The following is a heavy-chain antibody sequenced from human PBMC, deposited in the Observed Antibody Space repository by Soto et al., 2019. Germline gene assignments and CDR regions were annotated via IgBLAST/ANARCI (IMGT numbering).Heavy chain of an antibody. CDR1: GGSISSGGYY. J-gene: IGHJ5*02. CDR3: ARDRYSSGWYEVYNWFDP. D-gene: IGHD6-19*01. Sequence: PSETLSLTCTVSGGSISSGGYYWSWIRQHPGKGLEWIGYIYYSGSTYYNPSLKSRVTISVDTSKNQFSLQLNSVTPEDTAVYYCARDRYSSGWYEVYNWFDPWGQGTLVTVSS. CDR2: IYYSGST. V-gene: IGHV4-31*03.